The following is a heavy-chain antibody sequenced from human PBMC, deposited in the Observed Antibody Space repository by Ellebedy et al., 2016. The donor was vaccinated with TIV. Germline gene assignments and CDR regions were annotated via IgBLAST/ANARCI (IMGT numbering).Heavy chain of an antibody. CDR1: SYTFTSYG. J-gene: IGHJ6*02. Sequence: ASVKVSXKASSYTFTSYGISWVRQAPGQGLEWMGWISAYNGNTNYAQKLQGRVTMTTDTSTSTAYMELRSLRSDDTAVYYCARDIVVVPAAMASTYYYYYGMDVWGQGTTVTVSS. CDR2: ISAYNGNT. D-gene: IGHD2-2*01. V-gene: IGHV1-18*01. CDR3: ARDIVVVPAAMASTYYYYYGMDV.